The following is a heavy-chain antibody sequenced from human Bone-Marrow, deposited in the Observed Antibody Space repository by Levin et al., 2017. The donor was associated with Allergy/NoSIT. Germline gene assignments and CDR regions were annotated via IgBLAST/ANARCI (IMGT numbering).Heavy chain of an antibody. CDR1: GDSIYNGY. J-gene: IGHJ5*02. CDR2: VSASGST. Sequence: SETLSLTCSVSGDSIYNGYWMWVRQPPGKGLEWIGYVSASGSTNYNPSLKSRVTISVDVSNNQFYLKVTSVTIGDTAVYYCARERRFQSREGGFDPWGQGLLATVSS. CDR3: ARERRFQSREGGFDP. D-gene: IGHD1-26*01. V-gene: IGHV4-59*01.